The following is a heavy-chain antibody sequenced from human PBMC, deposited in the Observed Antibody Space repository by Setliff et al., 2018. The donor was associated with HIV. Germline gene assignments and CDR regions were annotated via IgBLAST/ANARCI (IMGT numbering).Heavy chain of an antibody. CDR2: ILYGGTT. V-gene: IGHV4-39*01. Sequence: KPSETLSLTCTVSGGSVSSNDYYWAWIRQPPGKGLEWIGNILYGGTTFYNQSLNGRVTISVDTSKNQFSLKLSSVTAADTAVYYCARPQRGRGGGSHFDYWGQGALVTVSS. D-gene: IGHD3-16*01. J-gene: IGHJ4*02. CDR1: GGSVSSNDYY. CDR3: ARPQRGRGGGSHFDY.